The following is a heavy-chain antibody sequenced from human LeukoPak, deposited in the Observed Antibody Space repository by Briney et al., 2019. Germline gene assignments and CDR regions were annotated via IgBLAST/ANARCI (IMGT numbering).Heavy chain of an antibody. CDR2: INPNSGGT. J-gene: IGHJ3*02. V-gene: IGHV1-2*02. CDR1: GYTFTSYY. D-gene: IGHD6-19*01. CDR3: ASREVIIAVAVPNDAFDI. Sequence: ASVKVSCKASGYTFTSYYMHWVRQAPGQGLEWMGWINPNSGGTNYAQKFQGRVTMTRDTSISTAYMELSRLRSDDTAVYYCASREVIIAVAVPNDAFDIWGQGTMVTVSS.